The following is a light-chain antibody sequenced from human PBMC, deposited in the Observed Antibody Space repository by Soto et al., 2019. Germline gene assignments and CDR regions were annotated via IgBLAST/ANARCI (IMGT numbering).Light chain of an antibody. CDR3: QSYDSSLSWV. CDR1: SSNIGAGYD. Sequence: QSVLTQPPSVCGAPGQRVTISCTGSSSNIGAGYDVHWYQQLPGTAPKLLIYGNSNRPSGVPDRFSGSKSGTSASLAITGLQAEDEADYYCQSYDSSLSWVFGGGTKLTVL. J-gene: IGLJ3*02. CDR2: GNS. V-gene: IGLV1-40*01.